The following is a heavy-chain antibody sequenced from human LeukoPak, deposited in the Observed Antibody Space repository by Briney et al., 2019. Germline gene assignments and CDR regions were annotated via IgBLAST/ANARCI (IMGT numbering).Heavy chain of an antibody. Sequence: GGSLRLSCAASGFAFSSYAMSWVRQAPGKGLEWVGRIKSKTDGGTTDYAAPVKGRFTISRDDSKNTLYLQMNSLKNEDTAVYYCTTDYRVEVWFGEFLYKGPEYWGQGILVTVSS. CDR2: IKSKTDGGTT. D-gene: IGHD3-10*01. CDR3: TTDYRVEVWFGEFLYKGPEY. CDR1: GFAFSSYA. V-gene: IGHV3-15*01. J-gene: IGHJ4*02.